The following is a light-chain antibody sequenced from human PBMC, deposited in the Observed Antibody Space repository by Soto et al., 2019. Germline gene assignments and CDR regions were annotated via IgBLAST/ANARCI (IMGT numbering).Light chain of an antibody. Sequence: EIVLTQSPGTLSLSPGERATLSCRASQSVSSSYLAWYQQKPGQAPRLLIYGASSRATGIPARFSGSGSGTDFTITISRLEPEDFAVDYCQQYGSSPLTCGGGTKVEIK. CDR2: GAS. V-gene: IGKV3-20*01. CDR3: QQYGSSPLT. CDR1: QSVSSSY. J-gene: IGKJ4*01.